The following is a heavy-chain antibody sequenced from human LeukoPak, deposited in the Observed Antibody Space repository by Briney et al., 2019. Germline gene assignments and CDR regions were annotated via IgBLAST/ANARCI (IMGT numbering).Heavy chain of an antibody. J-gene: IGHJ4*02. CDR2: IIPIFGTA. V-gene: IGHV1-69*13. CDR3: ARAPPGASPLFDY. Sequence: SVKVSCKASGGTFSSYAISWVRQAPGQGLEWMGGIIPIFGTANYAQKFQGRVTITADESTSTAYMELSSLRSEDTAVYYCARAPPGASPLFDYWGQGTLVTVSS. D-gene: IGHD3-10*01. CDR1: GGTFSSYA.